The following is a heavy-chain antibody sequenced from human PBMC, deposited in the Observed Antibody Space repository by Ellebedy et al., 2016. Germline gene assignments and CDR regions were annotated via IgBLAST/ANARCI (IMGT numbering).Heavy chain of an antibody. J-gene: IGHJ6*02. Sequence: SVKVSCXASGGTFSSYAISWVRQAPGQGLEWMGGIIPIFGTANYAQKFQGRVTITADESTSTAYMELRSLRSDDTAVYYCARYQVVYYYYGMDVWGQGTTVIVSS. CDR2: IIPIFGTA. D-gene: IGHD2-2*01. CDR1: GGTFSSYA. CDR3: ARYQVVYYYYGMDV. V-gene: IGHV1-69*13.